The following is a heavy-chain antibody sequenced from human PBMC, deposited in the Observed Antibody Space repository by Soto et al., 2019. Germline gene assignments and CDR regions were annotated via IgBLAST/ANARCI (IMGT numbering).Heavy chain of an antibody. D-gene: IGHD5-12*01. Sequence: SVKVSCKASGGTFSSYAISWVRQAPGQGLEWMGGIIPIFGTANYAQKFQGRVTITADESTSTAYMELSSLRSEDTAVYYCARELRGYSGYDDPPDYWGQGTLVTVS. V-gene: IGHV1-69*13. CDR1: GGTFSSYA. J-gene: IGHJ4*02. CDR3: ARELRGYSGYDDPPDY. CDR2: IIPIFGTA.